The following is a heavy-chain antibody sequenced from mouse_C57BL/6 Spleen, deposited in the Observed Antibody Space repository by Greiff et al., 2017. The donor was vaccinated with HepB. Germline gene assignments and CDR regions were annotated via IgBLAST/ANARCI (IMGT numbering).Heavy chain of an antibody. Sequence: VQLQQSGPELVKPGASVKISCKASGYAFSSSWMNWVKQRPGKGLEWIGRIYPGDGDTNYNGKFKGKATLTADKSSSTAYMQLSSLTSEDSAVYFCARYRNYEDWYFDVWGTGTTVTVSS. CDR1: GYAFSSSW. CDR3: ARYRNYEDWYFDV. CDR2: IYPGDGDT. V-gene: IGHV1-82*01. D-gene: IGHD2-5*01. J-gene: IGHJ1*03.